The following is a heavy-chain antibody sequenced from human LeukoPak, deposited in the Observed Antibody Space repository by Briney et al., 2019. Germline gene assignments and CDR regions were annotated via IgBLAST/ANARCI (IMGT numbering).Heavy chain of an antibody. D-gene: IGHD1-26*01. Sequence: GGSLRLSCTASRFTFSSYAMHWVRQAPGKGLKWVAVISYDGSNKYYADSVKGRFTISRDNSKNTLYLHMNSLRADDTAVYYCARRAGGGYPYYFDYWGQGTLVTVSS. J-gene: IGHJ4*02. V-gene: IGHV3-30*14. CDR1: RFTFSSYA. CDR2: ISYDGSNK. CDR3: ARRAGGGYPYYFDY.